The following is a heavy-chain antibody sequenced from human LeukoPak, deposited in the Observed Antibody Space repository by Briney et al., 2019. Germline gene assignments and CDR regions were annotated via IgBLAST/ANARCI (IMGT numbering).Heavy chain of an antibody. CDR2: IYYSGST. J-gene: IGHJ4*02. CDR1: GGSISSSSYY. V-gene: IGHV4-39*01. CDR3: ARYGSGSYGYFDY. D-gene: IGHD3-10*01. Sequence: SETLSLTCTVSGGSISSSSYYWGWIRQPPGKGLEWIGSIYYSGSTYYNPSLKSRVTISVDTSKNQFSLKLSSVTAADTAVYYCARYGSGSYGYFDYWGQGSLVTVSS.